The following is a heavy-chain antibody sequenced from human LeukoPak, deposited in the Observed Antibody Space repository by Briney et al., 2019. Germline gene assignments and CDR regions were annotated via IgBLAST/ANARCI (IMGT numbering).Heavy chain of an antibody. D-gene: IGHD3-16*01. Sequence: GSLRLSCAASGFTFTSYSMNWIRQPPGKGLEWIGSIYYSGSTYYNPSLKSRVTISVDTSKNQFSLKLSSVTAADTAVFYCARGRYGWLPFDYWGQGTLVTVSS. CDR2: IYYSGST. J-gene: IGHJ4*02. CDR3: ARGRYGWLPFDY. CDR1: GFTFTSYS. V-gene: IGHV4-39*07.